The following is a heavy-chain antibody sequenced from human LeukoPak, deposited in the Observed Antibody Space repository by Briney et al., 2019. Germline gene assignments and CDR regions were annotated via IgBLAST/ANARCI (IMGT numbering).Heavy chain of an antibody. Sequence: SETLSLTCTVSGGSISSGGYYWSWIRQHPGRGLEWIGYIYYSGSTYYNPSLKSRVTISADKSKNHFSLKLTSVTAADTAVYYCARHGIHSGYDRDYFDYWGQGTLVTVSS. CDR1: GGSISSGGYY. J-gene: IGHJ4*02. CDR2: IYYSGST. D-gene: IGHD5-12*01. CDR3: ARHGIHSGYDRDYFDY. V-gene: IGHV4-31*03.